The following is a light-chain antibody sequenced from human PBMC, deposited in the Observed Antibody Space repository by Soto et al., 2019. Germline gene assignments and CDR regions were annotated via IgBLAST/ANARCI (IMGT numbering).Light chain of an antibody. CDR1: SGFVGSFSL. CDR3: SSFTSRFTFV. J-gene: IGLJ1*01. Sequence: QSALAQPASVSGSPGQSITISCTGTSGFVGSFSLVSWYQQHPGKAPKVMISEGHRRPSGVPDRFSGSTSVNSASMTISGLQADDEADYYCSSFTSRFTFVFGTGTKVTVL. V-gene: IGLV2-14*02. CDR2: EGH.